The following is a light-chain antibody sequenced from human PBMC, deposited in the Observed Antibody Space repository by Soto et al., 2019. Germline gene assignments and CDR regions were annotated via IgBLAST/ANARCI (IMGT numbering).Light chain of an antibody. CDR2: KAS. V-gene: IGKV1-5*03. CDR3: QQYDASPLT. CDR1: QTVRNW. Sequence: DIQMTQSPSTLSASVGDRAIITCRASQTVRNWLAWFRQKPGEAPKLLIYKASRLESGVPSRFSGSGYGTDFTLTISSLVPGDSATYFCQQYDASPLTFGHGTKLEIK. J-gene: IGKJ2*01.